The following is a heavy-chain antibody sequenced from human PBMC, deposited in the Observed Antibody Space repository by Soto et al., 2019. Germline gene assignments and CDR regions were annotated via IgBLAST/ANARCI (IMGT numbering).Heavy chain of an antibody. D-gene: IGHD2-15*01. V-gene: IGHV3-21*01. CDR2: ISSSASHI. CDR3: ARGYTGYCSGGTCYWFDP. J-gene: IGHJ5*02. Sequence: EVQLVESGGGLVKPGGSLRLSCAASGFSFSSYSMNWVRQAPGKGLEWVSSISSSASHINYADSVKGRFTISRDNAKKSLYLQMNSLRAEDTAVYYCARGYTGYCSGGTCYWFDPWGRGTRVPVSS. CDR1: GFSFSSYS.